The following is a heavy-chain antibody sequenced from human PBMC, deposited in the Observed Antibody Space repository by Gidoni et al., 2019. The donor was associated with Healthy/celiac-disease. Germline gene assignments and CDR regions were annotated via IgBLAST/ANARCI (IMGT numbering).Heavy chain of an antibody. CDR3: ARDEGYDFYTYTGDDNWFDP. CDR1: GGSISSSIYS. CDR2: IYYSGST. D-gene: IGHD3-3*01. Sequence: RLQLQESGPGLVKPSAPLSLTCTVSGGSISSSIYSWGWIRQPPGKGLEWIGSIYYSGSTYYNPSIKSRVTISVDTSKNQFSLKLSSVTAADTAVYYCARDEGYDFYTYTGDDNWFDPWGQGTLVTVSS. V-gene: IGHV4-39*06. J-gene: IGHJ5*02.